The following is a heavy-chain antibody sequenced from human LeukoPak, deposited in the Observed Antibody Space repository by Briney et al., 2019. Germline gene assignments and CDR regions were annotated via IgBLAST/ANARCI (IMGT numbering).Heavy chain of an antibody. Sequence: SETLSLTCTVSGGSINSYYWTWIRQPPGKGLEWIGYIYYSGSTNYNPSLKSRVTISVDTSKNQFSLKLGSVTAADTAVYYCARRGYSWNFDFWGQGTLVTVPS. CDR1: GGSINSYY. V-gene: IGHV4-59*08. CDR2: IYYSGST. J-gene: IGHJ4*02. D-gene: IGHD5-18*01. CDR3: ARRGYSWNFDF.